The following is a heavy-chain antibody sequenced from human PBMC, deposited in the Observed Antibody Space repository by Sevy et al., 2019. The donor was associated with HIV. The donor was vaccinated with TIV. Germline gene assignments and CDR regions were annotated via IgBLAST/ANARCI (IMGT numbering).Heavy chain of an antibody. Sequence: GGSLRLSCAASGFTFSTYWMHWVRQVPGKGRVWVSRINSDGSNTNYADSVKGRFTTSRDNAKNTVYLQMNSLRADDTALYFCGREMISMVPGVPDAFDIWCHGTMVTVSS. CDR3: GREMISMVPGVPDAFDI. J-gene: IGHJ3*02. CDR1: GFTFSTYW. D-gene: IGHD3-10*01. V-gene: IGHV3-74*01. CDR2: INSDGSNT.